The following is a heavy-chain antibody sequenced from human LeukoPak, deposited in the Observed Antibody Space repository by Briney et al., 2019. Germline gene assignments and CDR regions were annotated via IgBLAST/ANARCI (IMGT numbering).Heavy chain of an antibody. CDR1: GFNFDNSA. V-gene: IGHV3-9*01. J-gene: IGHJ4*02. D-gene: IGHD5-12*01. CDR3: ARDNGYSGYDFAY. Sequence: GGSLRLSCAASGFNFDNSAMHWVRQAPGRGLEWVSGITWNSGILRYADSVKGRFTISRDNAKNSLSLQMNSLRAEDTAVYYCARDNGYSGYDFAYWGQGTLVTVSS. CDR2: ITWNSGIL.